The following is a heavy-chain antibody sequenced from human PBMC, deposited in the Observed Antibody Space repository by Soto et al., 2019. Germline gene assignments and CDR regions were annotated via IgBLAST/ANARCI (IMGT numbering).Heavy chain of an antibody. J-gene: IGHJ4*02. CDR2: ISSSSSYT. V-gene: IGHV3-11*06. D-gene: IGHD3-22*01. CDR3: ARDYDSSGYYHAG. CDR1: GFTFSDYY. Sequence: GGSLRLSCAASGFTFSDYYMSWIRQAPGKGLEWVSYISSSSSYTNYADSVRGRFTISRDNAKNSLYLQMNSLRAEDTAVYYCARDYDSSGYYHAGWGQGTLVTVSS.